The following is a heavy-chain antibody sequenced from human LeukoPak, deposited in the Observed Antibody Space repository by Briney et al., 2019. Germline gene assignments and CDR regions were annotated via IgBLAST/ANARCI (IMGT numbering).Heavy chain of an antibody. J-gene: IGHJ3*02. CDR3: ARDPTVSNFHDAFDI. CDR2: IKKDGSQK. V-gene: IGHV3-7*05. D-gene: IGHD4-17*01. Sequence: GGSLRLSCVASGFTFSSYWMSWVRQAQGQGLEWVATIKKDGSQKEYVDSMKGRLTISRDNTKTSLYLQMNSLRAEDTAMYYCARDPTVSNFHDAFDIWGQGTMVTVSS. CDR1: GFTFSSYW.